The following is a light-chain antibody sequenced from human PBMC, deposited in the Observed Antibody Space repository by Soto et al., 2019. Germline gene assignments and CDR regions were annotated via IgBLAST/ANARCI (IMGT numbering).Light chain of an antibody. CDR1: QSISGN. J-gene: IGKJ1*01. CDR2: GAS. Sequence: EIVMTQSPATLSVSPGERATLSCRASQSISGNLAWYQQKPGQAPRLLIYGASTRATGTPARFSGSGSGTEFTLTISSLQSEDFAVYYCQQYNNWPPWTFGHGTKVEIK. CDR3: QQYNNWPPWT. V-gene: IGKV3-15*01.